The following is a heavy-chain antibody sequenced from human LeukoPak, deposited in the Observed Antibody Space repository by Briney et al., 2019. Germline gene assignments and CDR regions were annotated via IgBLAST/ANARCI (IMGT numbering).Heavy chain of an antibody. CDR2: IWYGGSNK. D-gene: IGHD2-2*01. V-gene: IGHV3-30*18. J-gene: IGHJ4*02. CDR1: GFTFSSYG. CDR3: AKDMGKYCSSTSCYRVDY. Sequence: GRSLRLSCAASGFTFSSYGMHWVRQAPGKGLEWVAVIWYGGSNKYYADSVKGRFTISRDNSKNTLYLQMNSLRAEDTAVYYCAKDMGKYCSSTSCYRVDYWGQGTLVTVSS.